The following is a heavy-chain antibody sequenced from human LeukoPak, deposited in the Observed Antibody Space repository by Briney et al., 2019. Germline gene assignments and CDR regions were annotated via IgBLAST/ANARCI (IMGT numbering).Heavy chain of an antibody. CDR3: ASGVYDYVWGSYRRFSSEFDY. CDR1: GFTFSSYW. Sequence: GSLRLSCAASGFTFSSYWMSWVRQAPGKGLEWVSAISGSGGSTYYADSVKGRFTISRDNSKNTLYLQMNSLRAEDTAVYYCASGVYDYVWGSYRRFSSEFDYWGQGTLVTVSS. V-gene: IGHV3-23*01. D-gene: IGHD3-16*02. J-gene: IGHJ4*02. CDR2: ISGSGGST.